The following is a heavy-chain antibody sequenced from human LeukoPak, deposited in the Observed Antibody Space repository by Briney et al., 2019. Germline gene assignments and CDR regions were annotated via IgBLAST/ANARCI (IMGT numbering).Heavy chain of an antibody. CDR2: IYYSGST. V-gene: IGHV4-59*01. CDR3: ARGHTAVTRHFDF. D-gene: IGHD4-17*01. Sequence: TSETLSLTCTVSGGSISSYYWSWIRQPPGKGLEWIGYIYYSGSTNYNPSPKSRVTISVDTSKNQFSLKLSSVTAADTAVYYCARGHTAVTRHFDFWGQGTLVTVSS. CDR1: GGSISSYY. J-gene: IGHJ4*02.